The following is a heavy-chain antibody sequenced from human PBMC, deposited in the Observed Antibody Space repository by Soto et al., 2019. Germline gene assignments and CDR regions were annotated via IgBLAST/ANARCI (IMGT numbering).Heavy chain of an antibody. CDR1: GFTFSSYG. V-gene: IGHV3-33*01. D-gene: IGHD2-8*01. CDR2: IWYDGSNK. Sequence: GGSRRLSCAASGFTFSSYGMHWVRQAPCKGLEWVAVIWYDGSNKYYADSVKGRFTISRDNSKNTLYLQMNSLRAEDTAVYYCARGKMVYAINYYYYYMDVWGKGTTVTVSS. J-gene: IGHJ6*03. CDR3: ARGKMVYAINYYYYYMDV.